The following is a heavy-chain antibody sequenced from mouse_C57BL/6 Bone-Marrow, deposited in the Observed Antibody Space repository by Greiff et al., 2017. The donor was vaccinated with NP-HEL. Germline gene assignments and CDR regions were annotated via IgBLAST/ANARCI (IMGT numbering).Heavy chain of an antibody. J-gene: IGHJ4*01. V-gene: IGHV5-9-1*02. Sequence: EVNLVESGEGLVKPGGSLKLSCAASGFTFSSYAMSWVRQTPEKRLEWVAYISSGGDYIYYADTVKGRFTISRDNARNTLYLQMSSLKSEDTAMYYCTRGWAFYAMDYWGQGTSVTVSS. CDR1: GFTFSSYA. D-gene: IGHD3-3*01. CDR3: TRGWAFYAMDY. CDR2: ISSGGDYI.